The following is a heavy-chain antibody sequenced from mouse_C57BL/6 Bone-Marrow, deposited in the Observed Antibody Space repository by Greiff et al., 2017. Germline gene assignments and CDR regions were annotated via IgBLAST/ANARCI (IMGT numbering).Heavy chain of an antibody. Sequence: VQLKQSGPVLVKPGASVKMSCKASGYTFTDYYMNWVKQSHGKSLEWIGVINPYNGGTSYNQKFKGKATLTVDKSSSTAYMELNSLTSEDSAVYYCARWGYYGSIYAMDYWGQGTSVTVSS. CDR1: GYTFTDYY. V-gene: IGHV1-19*01. D-gene: IGHD1-1*01. CDR2: INPYNGGT. J-gene: IGHJ4*01. CDR3: ARWGYYGSIYAMDY.